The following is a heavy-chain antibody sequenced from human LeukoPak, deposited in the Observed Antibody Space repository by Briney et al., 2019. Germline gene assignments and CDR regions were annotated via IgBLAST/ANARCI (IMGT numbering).Heavy chain of an antibody. V-gene: IGHV1-3*01. J-gene: IGHJ5*02. Sequence: ASVKVSCKASGYTITSYAMHWVRQAPGQRLEWMGWINAGNGNTKYSQKFQGRVTITRDTSASTAYMELSSLRSEDTAVYYCASSSSWYSSQFRFDPWGQGTLVTVSS. D-gene: IGHD6-13*01. CDR1: GYTITSYA. CDR2: INAGNGNT. CDR3: ASSSSWYSSQFRFDP.